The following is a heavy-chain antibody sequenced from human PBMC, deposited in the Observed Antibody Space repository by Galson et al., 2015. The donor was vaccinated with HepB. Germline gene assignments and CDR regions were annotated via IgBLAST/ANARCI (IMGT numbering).Heavy chain of an antibody. V-gene: IGHV3-23*01. CDR1: GFTFSRNA. J-gene: IGHJ3*01. CDR2: ISGSGGTT. CDR3: ARGAESVLVMVSDASNSDALDV. Sequence: SLRLSCAASGFTFSRNAMSWVRQAPGKGLEWVSGISGSGGTTYYADSVKGRFTISRDNSKNTVYLQMNNVETEDTAVYYCARGAESVLVMVSDASNSDALDVWGQGTTVTVSS. D-gene: IGHD2-8*01.